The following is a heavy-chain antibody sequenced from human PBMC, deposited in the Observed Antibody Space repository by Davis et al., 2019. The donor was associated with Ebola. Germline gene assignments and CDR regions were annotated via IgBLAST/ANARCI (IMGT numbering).Heavy chain of an antibody. D-gene: IGHD6-13*01. CDR3: AGHDIMAAAGNYGMDV. J-gene: IGHJ6*02. Sequence: GESLITSCKCSGYSFTSYWISWVRQLPGKRLEWMGRILPSDSYTNYSPSFQGHVTISADNSISTAYLQWSSLKASDTAMYYCAGHDIMAAAGNYGMDVWGQGTTVTVSS. CDR1: GYSFTSYW. V-gene: IGHV5-10-1*01. CDR2: ILPSDSYT.